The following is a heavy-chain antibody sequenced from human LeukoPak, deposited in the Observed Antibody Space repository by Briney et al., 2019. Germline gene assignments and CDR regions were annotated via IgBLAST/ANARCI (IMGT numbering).Heavy chain of an antibody. CDR3: ARSRLSSSWYYFDY. CDR1: GYTFTGYY. V-gene: IGHV1-2*04. Sequence: ASVKVSCKASGYTFTGYYMHWVRQAPGQGLEWMGWINPNSGGTNYAQKFQGWVTMTRDTSISTAYMELSRLRSDDTAVYYCARSRLSSSWYYFDYWGQGTLVIVSS. CDR2: INPNSGGT. D-gene: IGHD6-13*01. J-gene: IGHJ4*02.